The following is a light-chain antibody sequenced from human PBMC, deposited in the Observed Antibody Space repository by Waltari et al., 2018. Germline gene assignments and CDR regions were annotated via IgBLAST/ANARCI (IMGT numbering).Light chain of an antibody. CDR1: SSDVGTYNL. J-gene: IGLJ2*01. V-gene: IGLV2-23*01. CDR3: CSYAGGTTSVL. CDR2: EGS. Sequence: QSALTHPASVSGSPGQSITISCTGTSSDVGTYNLFSSYQYHSGKGPNVMIYEGSTRPSGVSNRFSGSESGNTASLTISGLQAEDEADYYCCSYAGGTTSVLFGGGTKLTVL.